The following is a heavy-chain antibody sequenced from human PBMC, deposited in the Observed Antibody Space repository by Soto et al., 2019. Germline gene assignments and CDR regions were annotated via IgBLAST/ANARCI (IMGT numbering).Heavy chain of an antibody. V-gene: IGHV5-51*01. D-gene: IGHD3-22*01. CDR3: ARITYYYDSSGYYYEDY. Sequence: GESLKISCKGSGYSFTSYWIGWVRQMPGKGLEWMGIIYPGDSDTRNRPSFQGQVTISADKSISIAYLQWSSLKASDTAMYYCARITYYYDSSGYYYEDYWGQGTLVTVSS. CDR2: IYPGDSDT. J-gene: IGHJ4*02. CDR1: GYSFTSYW.